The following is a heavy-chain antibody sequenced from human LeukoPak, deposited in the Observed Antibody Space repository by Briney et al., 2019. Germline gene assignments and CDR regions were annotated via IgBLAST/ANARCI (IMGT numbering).Heavy chain of an antibody. CDR3: ARGGYDYVWGSYPKPFDY. CDR1: GYTFSDNF. CDR2: INPKNGDT. Sequence: GASVKVSCKASGYTFSDNFMHWVRQAPGQGLGWMGWINPKNGDTNYAQKFQGRVTMTRDTSISTAYMELSRLRSDDTAVYYCARGGYDYVWGSYPKPFDYWGQGTLVTVSS. J-gene: IGHJ4*02. V-gene: IGHV1-2*02. D-gene: IGHD3-16*01.